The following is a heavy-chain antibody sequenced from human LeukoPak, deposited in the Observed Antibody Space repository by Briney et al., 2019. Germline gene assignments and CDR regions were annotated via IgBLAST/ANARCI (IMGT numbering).Heavy chain of an antibody. CDR3: ARVTYYYDSSGYQFDY. V-gene: IGHV4-34*01. J-gene: IGHJ4*02. D-gene: IGHD3-22*01. CDR2: INHSGST. Sequence: PSETLSLTCAVYGGSFSGYYWSWIRQPPGKGLEWIGEINHSGSTNYNPSLKSRVTISVDASKNQFSLKLSSVTAADTAVYYCARVTYYYDSSGYQFDYWGQGTLVTVSS. CDR1: GGSFSGYY.